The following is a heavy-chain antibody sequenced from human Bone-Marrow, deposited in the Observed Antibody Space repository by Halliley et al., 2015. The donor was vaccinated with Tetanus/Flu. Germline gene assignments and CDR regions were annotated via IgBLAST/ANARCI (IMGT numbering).Heavy chain of an antibody. CDR3: ARLSQPKCQNVDTCALY. D-gene: IGHD5-18*01. Sequence: QLVQSGAEVKKTGESLKISCRCSGYRFTNYWIAWVRQMPGKGLEYMGMMNPGDSDTRYSPPFQGQVTISADESISTAYLQWSSLEASDTAMYYCARLSQPKCQNVDTCALYWGQGTLVTVSA. V-gene: IGHV5-51*01. CDR1: GYRFTNYW. J-gene: IGHJ4*02. CDR2: MNPGDSDT.